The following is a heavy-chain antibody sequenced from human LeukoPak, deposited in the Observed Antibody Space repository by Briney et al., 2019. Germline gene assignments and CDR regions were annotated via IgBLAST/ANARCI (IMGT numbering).Heavy chain of an antibody. V-gene: IGHV3-33*01. D-gene: IGHD3-16*01. Sequence: GGSLRLSCAASGFTFSSYGMHWVRQAPGKGLEWVAVIWYDGRNKYYADSVKGRFTISRDNSKNTLYLQMNSLRAEDMAVYYCAGGAPGLPLDYWGQGTLVTVSS. CDR1: GFTFSSYG. J-gene: IGHJ4*02. CDR3: AGGAPGLPLDY. CDR2: IWYDGRNK.